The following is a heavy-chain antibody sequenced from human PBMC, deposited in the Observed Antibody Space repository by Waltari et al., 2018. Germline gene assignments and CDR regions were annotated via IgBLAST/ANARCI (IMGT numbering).Heavy chain of an antibody. Sequence: EVQLVESGGGLIQPGGSLRLSCVASGFTVSSNYMNWIRQAPGKGLEWVSGIYSGAEVHYGDSVKGRFTISRDKNKNTVDLQMNTLRIEDTAIYYCARDVAMGLFGIPDHHGWDVWGQGTTVIVSS. V-gene: IGHV3-53*01. CDR3: ARDVAMGLFGIPDHHGWDV. J-gene: IGHJ6*02. D-gene: IGHD3-10*01. CDR2: IYSGAEV. CDR1: GFTVSSNY.